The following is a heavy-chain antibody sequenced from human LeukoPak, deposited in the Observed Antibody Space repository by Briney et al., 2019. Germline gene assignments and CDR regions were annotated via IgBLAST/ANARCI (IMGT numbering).Heavy chain of an antibody. CDR1: GYSISSGYY. J-gene: IGHJ4*02. V-gene: IGHV4-38-2*02. Sequence: SETLSLTCTVSGYSISSGYYWGWIRQPPGKGLEWIGSIYYSGSTYYNPSLKSRVTISVDTSKNQFSLKLSSVTAADTAVYYCARSYYDFWSGYTYYLDYWGQGTLVTVSS. CDR2: IYYSGST. CDR3: ARSYYDFWSGYTYYLDY. D-gene: IGHD3-3*01.